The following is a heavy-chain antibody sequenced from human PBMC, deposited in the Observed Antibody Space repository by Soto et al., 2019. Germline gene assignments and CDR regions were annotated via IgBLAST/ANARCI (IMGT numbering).Heavy chain of an antibody. V-gene: IGHV5-51*01. CDR2: IYPGDSDT. Sequence: GESLKISCKGSGYSFTSYWIGWVRQMPGKGLEWMGIIYPGDSDTRYCPSFQGQVTISADKSISTAYLQWSSLKASDTAMYYCARHKGVAARRSYYGMDVWGQGTTVTVSS. CDR3: ARHKGVAARRSYYGMDV. CDR1: GYSFTSYW. D-gene: IGHD6-6*01. J-gene: IGHJ6*02.